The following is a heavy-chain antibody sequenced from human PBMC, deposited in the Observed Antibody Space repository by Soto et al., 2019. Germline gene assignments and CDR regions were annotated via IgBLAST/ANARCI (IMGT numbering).Heavy chain of an antibody. Sequence: PWGSLRLSCAASGFTFSSYAMSWVRQAPGKGLEWVSAISGSGGSTYYADSVKGRFTISRDNSKNTLYLQMNSLRAEDTAVYYCAKGSDIVLMVYAHWGQGTLVTVSS. D-gene: IGHD2-8*01. V-gene: IGHV3-23*01. CDR1: GFTFSSYA. CDR3: AKGSDIVLMVYAH. J-gene: IGHJ4*02. CDR2: ISGSGGST.